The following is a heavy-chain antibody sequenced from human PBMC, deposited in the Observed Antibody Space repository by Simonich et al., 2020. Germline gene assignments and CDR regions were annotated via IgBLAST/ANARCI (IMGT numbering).Heavy chain of an antibody. J-gene: IGHJ3*02. CDR3: ARDYSNYDAFDI. CDR2: MNSDRSST. D-gene: IGHD4-4*01. Sequence: EVQLVESGGGLVQPGGSLRLSCAASGFTFSSYWLHWVRQAPGKGVVWVSRMNSDRSSTSYADSVKGRFTISRDNAKNTLYLQMNSLRAEDTAVYYCARDYSNYDAFDIWGQGTMVTVSS. CDR1: GFTFSSYW. V-gene: IGHV3-74*01.